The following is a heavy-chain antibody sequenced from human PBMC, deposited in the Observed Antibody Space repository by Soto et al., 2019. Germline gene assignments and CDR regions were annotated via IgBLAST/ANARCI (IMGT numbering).Heavy chain of an antibody. CDR1: GGSFSGYY. J-gene: IGHJ6*02. CDR2: INHSGST. Sequence: QVQLQQWGAGLLKPSETLSLTCAVYGGSFSGYYWSWIRQPPGKGLEWIGEINHSGSTNYNPSLKSRVPISVDTSKNQFSLKLSSVTAADTAVYYCASGSWYRSYGMDVWGQGTTVTVSS. V-gene: IGHV4-34*01. D-gene: IGHD6-13*01. CDR3: ASGSWYRSYGMDV.